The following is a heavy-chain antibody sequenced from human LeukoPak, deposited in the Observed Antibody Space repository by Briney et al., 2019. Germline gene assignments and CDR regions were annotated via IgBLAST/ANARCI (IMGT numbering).Heavy chain of an antibody. D-gene: IGHD3-10*02. CDR2: IYSGGDT. V-gene: IGHV3-53*01. J-gene: IGHJ4*02. Sequence: PGGSLRLSCAASGFTVSSSHMTWVRQAVGKGLEWVSFIYSGGDTSYADSVKGRFTISRDNSKNTLYLQMNSLRAEDTAVYHCARVYNYVFDYWGQGTLVTVSS. CDR3: ARVYNYVFDY. CDR1: GFTVSSSH.